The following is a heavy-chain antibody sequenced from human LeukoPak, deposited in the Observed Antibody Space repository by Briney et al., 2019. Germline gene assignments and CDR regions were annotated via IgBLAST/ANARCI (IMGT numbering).Heavy chain of an antibody. V-gene: IGHV4-59*01. D-gene: IGHD3-22*01. Sequence: SQTLSLTCTVSGGSISSYYWSWIRQPPGKGLEWIGYIYYSGSTNYNPSLKSRVTISVDTSKNQFSLRLSSVTAADTAVYYCARYAATYYYDSSGYTYFDYWGQGTLVTVSS. CDR2: IYYSGST. J-gene: IGHJ4*02. CDR1: GGSISSYY. CDR3: ARYAATYYYDSSGYTYFDY.